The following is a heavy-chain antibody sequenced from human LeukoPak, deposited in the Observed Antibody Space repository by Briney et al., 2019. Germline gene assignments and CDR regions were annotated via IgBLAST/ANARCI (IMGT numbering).Heavy chain of an antibody. CDR3: ARFPTSTSRDY. V-gene: IGHV1-2*02. Sequence: ASVKVSCKTSGYTFTAYYIHWVRQAPGQGLEWMGWINPITGGTKYAQKFQGRVTMTRDSSISTAYMGLSRLTSDDTAMYYCARFPTSTSRDYWGQGTLVTVSS. J-gene: IGHJ4*02. CDR2: INPITGGT. CDR1: GYTFTAYY. D-gene: IGHD1-1*01.